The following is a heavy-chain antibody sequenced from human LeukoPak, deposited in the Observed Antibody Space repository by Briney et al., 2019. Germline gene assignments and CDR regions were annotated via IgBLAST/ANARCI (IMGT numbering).Heavy chain of an antibody. CDR1: GGSFSGYY. D-gene: IGHD3-3*01. CDR2: IYYSGST. Sequence: SSETLSLTCAVYGGSFSGYYWSWIRQPPGKGLEWIGYIYYSGSTNYNPSLKSRVTISVDTSKNQFSLKLSSVTAADTAVYYCARSYDFWSGAFDPWGQGTLVTVSS. CDR3: ARSYDFWSGAFDP. V-gene: IGHV4-59*01. J-gene: IGHJ5*02.